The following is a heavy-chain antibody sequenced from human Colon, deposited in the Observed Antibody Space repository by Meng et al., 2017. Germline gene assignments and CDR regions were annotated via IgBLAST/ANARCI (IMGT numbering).Heavy chain of an antibody. CDR2: MHPNNGDR. D-gene: IGHD2-8*01. CDR1: GYTLTDQL. CDR3: VRDFRVTDL. J-gene: IGHJ1*01. V-gene: IGHV1-2*06. Sequence: LVRLGHEAECPGASVRVACKASGYTLTDQLIDWVRQTPGQGPEWKGRMHPNNGDRNLAQIFQGRVTMSRDTSISTAYLELTRLRPDDTAVYYCVRDFRVTDLWGQGTLVTVFS.